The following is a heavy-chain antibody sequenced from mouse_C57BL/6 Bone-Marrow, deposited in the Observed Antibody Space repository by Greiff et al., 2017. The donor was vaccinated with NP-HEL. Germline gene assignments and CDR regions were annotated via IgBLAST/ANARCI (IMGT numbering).Heavy chain of an antibody. V-gene: IGHV7-1*01. CDR3: ARDAQGQRWYFDV. J-gene: IGHJ1*03. Sequence: DVMLVESGGGLVQSGRSLRLSCATSGFTFSDFYMEWVRQAPGKGLEWIAASRNKANDYTTEYSASVKGRFIVSRDTSQSILYLQMNALRAEDTAIYYCARDAQGQRWYFDVWGTGTTVTVSS. CDR2: SRNKANDYTT. CDR1: GFTFSDFY.